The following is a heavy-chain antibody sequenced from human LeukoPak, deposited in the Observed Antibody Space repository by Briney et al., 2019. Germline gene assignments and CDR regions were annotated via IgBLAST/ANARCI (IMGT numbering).Heavy chain of an antibody. CDR1: GFPFEKFW. D-gene: IGHD3-3*01. V-gene: IGHV3-7*03. J-gene: IGHJ4*02. CDR2: VKLDGSEK. Sequence: GGSLRLSCVASGFPFEKFWMSWVRQAPGQGLEWVANVKLDGSEKNDVDSVKGRFTIPRDNTKNSLDLQMNSLRAEDTAVFYCARDQYDTWSRRGNFDSWGQGTLVIVSS. CDR3: ARDQYDTWSRRGNFDS.